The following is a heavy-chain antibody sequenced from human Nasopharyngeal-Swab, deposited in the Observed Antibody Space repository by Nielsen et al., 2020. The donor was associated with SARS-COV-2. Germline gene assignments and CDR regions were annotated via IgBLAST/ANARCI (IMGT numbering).Heavy chain of an antibody. D-gene: IGHD3-3*01. Sequence: SETLSLTCTVSGGSISSSSYYWGWIRQPPGKGLEWIGSIYYSGSTYYNPSLKSRVTISVDTSKNQFSLKLSSVTAADTAVYYCARRECYDFWSGYRNYYFDYWGQGTLVTVSS. CDR2: IYYSGST. J-gene: IGHJ4*02. V-gene: IGHV4-39*01. CDR1: GGSISSSSYY. CDR3: ARRECYDFWSGYRNYYFDY.